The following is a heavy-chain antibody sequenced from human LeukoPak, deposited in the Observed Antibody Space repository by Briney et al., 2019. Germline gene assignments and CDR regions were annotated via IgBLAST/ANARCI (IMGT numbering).Heavy chain of an antibody. J-gene: IGHJ4*02. CDR2: ISYDGSNK. CDR1: GFTFSSYG. Sequence: PGGSLRLSCAASGFTFSSYGMHWVRQAPGKGLEWVAVISYDGSNKYYADSVKGRFTISRDNSKNTLYLQMNSLRAEDTAVYYCDPDPQDYYDSSGFDYWGQGTLVTVSS. V-gene: IGHV3-30*03. D-gene: IGHD3-22*01. CDR3: DPDPQDYYDSSGFDY.